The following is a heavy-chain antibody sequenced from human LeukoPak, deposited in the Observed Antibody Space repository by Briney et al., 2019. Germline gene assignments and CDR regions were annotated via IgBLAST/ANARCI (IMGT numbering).Heavy chain of an antibody. Sequence: HPGGSLRLSCAASGFTFSSYAMSWVCQAPGKGLEWVSGISGSGGNTYYADCVKGRFTISRDNSKNTLYLQMNSLTAEDTGLYYCARDATTAVGWVYMDVWGKGTTVTISS. CDR3: ARDATTAVGWVYMDV. CDR2: ISGSGGNT. CDR1: GFTFSSYA. D-gene: IGHD6-13*01. V-gene: IGHV3-23*01. J-gene: IGHJ6*03.